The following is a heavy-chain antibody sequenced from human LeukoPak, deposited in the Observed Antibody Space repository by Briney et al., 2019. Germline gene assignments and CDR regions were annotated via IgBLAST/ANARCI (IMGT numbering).Heavy chain of an antibody. CDR3: ASPASDLSFDF. CDR1: GYSLTDIA. V-gene: IGHV1-24*01. CDR2: FDPENGET. Sequence: ASVTVSCKVSGYSLTDIAMHWVRQAPGKGLEWMGGFDPENGETIYAQSFQGRVNMTEDTSTDTAYMELGSLTSEDTAVYYCASPASDLSFDFWGQGTLVTVSA. J-gene: IGHJ4*02. D-gene: IGHD6-6*01.